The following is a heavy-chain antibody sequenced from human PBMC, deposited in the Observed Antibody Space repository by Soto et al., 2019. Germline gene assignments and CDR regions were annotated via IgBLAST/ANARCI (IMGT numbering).Heavy chain of an antibody. Sequence: PSEALSLTWGGYGGPLRGCCKSWIRQPPGKGLEWIGEINHSGSTNYNPSVKSRVTISVDTSKTQFSLKLTSVTAADRAVYYCSRGRVHTVYSSGFYEY. CDR2: INHSGST. V-gene: IGHV4-34*01. J-gene: IGHJ1*01. D-gene: IGHD3-22*01. CDR3: SRGRVHTVYSSGFYEY. CDR1: GGPLRGCC.